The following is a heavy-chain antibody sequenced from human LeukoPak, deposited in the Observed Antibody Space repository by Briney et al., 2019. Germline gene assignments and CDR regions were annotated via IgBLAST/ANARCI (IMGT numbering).Heavy chain of an antibody. CDR1: GFTFSPYS. D-gene: IGHD3-22*01. CDR3: AKDRNSGYFDY. CDR2: ISSSSSYI. Sequence: GGSLRLSCAASGFTFSPYSMNWVRQAPGKGLEWVSIISSSSSYIYYADSVKGRFTISRDNAKKSLYLQMNSLRAEDTAVYYCAKDRNSGYFDYWRQGTLVTVSS. J-gene: IGHJ4*02. V-gene: IGHV3-21*01.